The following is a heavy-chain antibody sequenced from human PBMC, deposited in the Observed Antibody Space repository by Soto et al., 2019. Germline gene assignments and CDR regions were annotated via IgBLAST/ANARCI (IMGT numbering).Heavy chain of an antibody. CDR2: VSHSGRT. J-gene: IGHJ4*02. V-gene: IGHV4-34*01. D-gene: IGHD5-12*01. Sequence: QVQLQQWGAGLLKPSATLSLTCAVYGGSFSGYYWSWIRQPPGKGLEWIGEVSHSGRTNYNPSLKSRVTISADTSKYQFSLKPSSVTAADTAVYDYARGGSSGYVHWGQGTLVTVSS. CDR3: ARGGSSGYVH. CDR1: GGSFSGYY.